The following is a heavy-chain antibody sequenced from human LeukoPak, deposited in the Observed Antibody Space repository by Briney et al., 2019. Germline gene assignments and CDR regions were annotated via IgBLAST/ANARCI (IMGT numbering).Heavy chain of an antibody. CDR1: GYTFSSYD. CDR3: AREASGGYFDY. D-gene: IGHD4-23*01. V-gene: IGHV1-46*01. J-gene: IGHJ4*02. Sequence: ASVKVSCKASGYTFSSYDMHWVRQAPGKGLEWVGLINPTGSSTNYAQKFRGRVTMTRDASTSTVYMDLNSLTSEDTAVYYCAREASGGYFDYWGQGTLVTVSS. CDR2: INPTGSST.